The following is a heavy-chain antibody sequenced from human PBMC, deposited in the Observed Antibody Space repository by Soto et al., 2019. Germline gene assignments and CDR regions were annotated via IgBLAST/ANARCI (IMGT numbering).Heavy chain of an antibody. CDR3: AKSIKLRFLEPLDY. Sequence: PGGSLRLSCAASGFTFSSYAMSWVRQAPGKGLEWVSAISGSGGSTYYADSVKGRFTISRDNSKNTLYLQMNSLRAEDTTVYYCAKSIKLRFLEPLDYWGQGTLVTVSS. V-gene: IGHV3-23*01. CDR1: GFTFSSYA. J-gene: IGHJ4*02. D-gene: IGHD3-3*01. CDR2: ISGSGGST.